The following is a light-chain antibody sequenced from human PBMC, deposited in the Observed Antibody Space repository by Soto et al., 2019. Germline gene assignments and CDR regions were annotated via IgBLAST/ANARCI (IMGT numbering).Light chain of an antibody. CDR2: GAS. V-gene: IGKV3-15*01. J-gene: IGKJ4*01. CDR1: QSVGSD. CDR3: HQANDWPFT. Sequence: EIVMTQSPATLSVSPGQRATLSCRASQSVGSDLAWYQQKPGQAPRLLIYGASTRATGIPARFSGRGSTTEFLLTINRLESEDFAVYYCHQANDWPFTFGGGTKVDI.